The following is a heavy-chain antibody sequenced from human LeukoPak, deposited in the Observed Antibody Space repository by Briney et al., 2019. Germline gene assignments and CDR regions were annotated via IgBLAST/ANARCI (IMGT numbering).Heavy chain of an antibody. J-gene: IGHJ4*02. CDR1: GGSISSGDYY. Sequence: SQTLSLTCTVSGGSISSGDYYWSWIRQPPGKGLEWIGCIYYSGSTNYNPSLKSRVTISVDTSKNQFSLKLSSVTAADTAVYYCARSSSIAAPIDYWGQGTLVTVSS. CDR2: IYYSGST. CDR3: ARSSSIAAPIDY. V-gene: IGHV4-61*08. D-gene: IGHD6-6*01.